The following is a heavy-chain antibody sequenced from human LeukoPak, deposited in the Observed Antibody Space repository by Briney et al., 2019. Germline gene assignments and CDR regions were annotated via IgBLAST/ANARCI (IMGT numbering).Heavy chain of an antibody. J-gene: IGHJ3*02. V-gene: IGHV3-48*02. Sequence: GGSLRLSCAASGFTFSSYSMNWVRQAPGKGLEWVSYISSSSSTIYYADTVKGRFTISRDNAKNSLYLKMNSLRDEDTAVYYCARDLTLTATAHDAFDIWGQGTMVTVSS. CDR1: GFTFSSYS. CDR3: ARDLTLTATAHDAFDI. D-gene: IGHD2-21*02. CDR2: ISSSSSTI.